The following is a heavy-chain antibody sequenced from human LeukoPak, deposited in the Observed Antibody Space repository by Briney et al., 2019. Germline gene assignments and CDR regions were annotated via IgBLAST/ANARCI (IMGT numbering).Heavy chain of an antibody. D-gene: IGHD6-19*01. CDR3: ARAHQYSSGPWGFDY. CDR1: GFTVSSNY. CDR2: IYSDGST. J-gene: IGHJ4*02. V-gene: IGHV3-53*01. Sequence: GGSLRLSCAASGFTVSSNYMSWVRQAPGKGLEWVSVIYSDGSTYYADSVKGRFTISRDNSKNTLYLQMNSLRAEDTAVYYCARAHQYSSGPWGFDYWGQGTLVTVSS.